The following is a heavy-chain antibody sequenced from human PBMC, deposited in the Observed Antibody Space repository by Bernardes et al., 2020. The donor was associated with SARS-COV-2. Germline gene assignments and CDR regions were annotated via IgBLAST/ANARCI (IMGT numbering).Heavy chain of an antibody. CDR3: ARGYPAYDYAFDI. CDR2: IYSAGNT. Sequence: SETLSLTCTVSGGSISSGTYYWSWIRQPAGNGLEWIGRIYSAGNTNYNPSLKSRVTISVDTSKNQFSLKLTSVTAADTAMYYCARGYPAYDYAFDIWGPGTMVTVSS. V-gene: IGHV4-61*02. D-gene: IGHD2-21*01. CDR1: GGSISSGTYY. J-gene: IGHJ3*02.